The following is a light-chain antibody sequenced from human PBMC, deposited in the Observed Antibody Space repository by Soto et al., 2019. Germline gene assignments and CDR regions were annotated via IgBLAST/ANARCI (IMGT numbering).Light chain of an antibody. CDR2: WAS. J-gene: IGKJ4*01. CDR1: QSVLYSSNNKNY. Sequence: DIVMTQSPDSLAVSLGERATINCKSSQSVLYSSNNKNYLAWYQQKPGQPPKLLIYWASTRESGVPDRFSGSGAETDFTLTISSRQAEDVAVYYCQQYYITPPTFGGGTKVEIK. V-gene: IGKV4-1*01. CDR3: QQYYITPPT.